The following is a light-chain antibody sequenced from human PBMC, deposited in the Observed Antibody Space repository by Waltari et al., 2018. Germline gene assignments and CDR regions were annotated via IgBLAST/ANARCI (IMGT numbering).Light chain of an antibody. CDR2: AAS. V-gene: IGKV1-12*01. CDR1: QGISTW. CDR3: QQGSIFPRT. J-gene: IGKJ1*01. Sequence: DIQMTQSPSSVSASVGDRVTITCRASQGISTWLARYQQKPGKAPQLLIYAASTLQSGVPSRFSGSGSGTDFTLTISNLQPEDFATYYCQQGSIFPRTFGQGTKVEIQ.